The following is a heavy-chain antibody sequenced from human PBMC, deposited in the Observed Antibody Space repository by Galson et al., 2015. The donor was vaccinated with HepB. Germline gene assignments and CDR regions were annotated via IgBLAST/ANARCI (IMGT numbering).Heavy chain of an antibody. CDR1: GFTFSNHG. D-gene: IGHD1-14*01. V-gene: IGHV3-33*08. CDR3: ARGPPKYEPHYHYTGMDV. J-gene: IGHJ6*02. Sequence: SLRLSGAASGFTFSNHGIHWVRQAPGKGLEWVAVIWYDGSGKYYGDSVEGRFTISRYNSKNTVFLQMNSLRVEDTAVYYCARGPPKYEPHYHYTGMDVWGQGPTVTVSS. CDR2: IWYDGSGK.